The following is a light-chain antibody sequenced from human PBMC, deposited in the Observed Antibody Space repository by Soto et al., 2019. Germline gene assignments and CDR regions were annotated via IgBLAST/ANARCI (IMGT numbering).Light chain of an antibody. Sequence: QAVVTQEPSLTVSPGGTVTLTCASSTGAVTSGYFPNWFQQKPGQPPRALIYSTSNTHSWTPARFSGSLLGGKAALTLSGAQPEDEAEYYCLLYSGGAQLVFGGGTKLTVL. J-gene: IGLJ2*01. CDR1: TGAVTSGYF. V-gene: IGLV7-43*01. CDR3: LLYSGGAQLV. CDR2: STS.